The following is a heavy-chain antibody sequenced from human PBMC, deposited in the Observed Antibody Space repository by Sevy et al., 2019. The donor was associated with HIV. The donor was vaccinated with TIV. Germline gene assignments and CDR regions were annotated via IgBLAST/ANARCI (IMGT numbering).Heavy chain of an antibody. Sequence: GGSLRISCAASAVTFRDSVMHWVRQASGKGLEWVGHIRTKANSYATAYAASVKGRFTISRDDLKNTAYLQMNSLKTEDTAVYYCTGLYDYNWFDPWGQGTLVTVSS. CDR2: IRTKANSYAT. V-gene: IGHV3-73*01. CDR3: TGLYDYNWFDP. D-gene: IGHD1-1*01. J-gene: IGHJ5*02. CDR1: AVTFRDSV.